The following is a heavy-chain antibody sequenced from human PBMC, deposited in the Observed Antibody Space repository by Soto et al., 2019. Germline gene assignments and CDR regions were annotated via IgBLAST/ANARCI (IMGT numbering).Heavy chain of an antibody. J-gene: IGHJ6*03. CDR3: ARDTHSQQPNHRWGGGYMDV. V-gene: IGHV4-31*11. CDR2: IYFSGST. D-gene: IGHD6-13*01. CDR1: GGSISNGGYY. Sequence: QLQLQESGPGLVKPAQTLSLTCAVSGGSISNGGYYWSWIRQHPGKGLEWIGSIYFSGSTYYNPSLKSRVTISIATPKNPCSLMLSPVTAADTAVYYCARDTHSQQPNHRWGGGYMDVWGKGTTVTVSS.